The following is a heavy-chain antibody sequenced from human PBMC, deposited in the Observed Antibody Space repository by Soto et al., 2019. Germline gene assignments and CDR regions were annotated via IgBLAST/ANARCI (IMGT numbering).Heavy chain of an antibody. CDR2: IYSGGST. J-gene: IGHJ4*02. V-gene: IGHV3-53*01. CDR1: WFTVSSNY. D-gene: IGHD5-12*01. Sequence: VGSLRLSCAASWFTVSSNYMSWVRQAPGKGLEWVSVIYSGGSTYYADSVKGRFTISRDNSKNTLYLQMNSLRAEGTAVYYCARSGYGFYYFDYWGQGTLVTVSS. CDR3: ARSGYGFYYFDY.